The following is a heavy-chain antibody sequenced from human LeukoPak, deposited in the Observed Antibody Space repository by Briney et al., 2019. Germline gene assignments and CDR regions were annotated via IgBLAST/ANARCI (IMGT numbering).Heavy chain of an antibody. V-gene: IGHV1-2*02. CDR1: GYTFTGYY. CDR3: ASYYYDSSGYYPFDY. J-gene: IGHJ4*02. CDR2: INPNSGGT. Sequence: GASVKVSCKASGYTFTGYYMHWVRQAPGQGLEWMGWINPNSGGTNYAQKFQGRVTMTRDTSISTAYMELSRLRSDDTAVYYCASYYYDSSGYYPFDYWGQGTLVTVSS. D-gene: IGHD3-22*01.